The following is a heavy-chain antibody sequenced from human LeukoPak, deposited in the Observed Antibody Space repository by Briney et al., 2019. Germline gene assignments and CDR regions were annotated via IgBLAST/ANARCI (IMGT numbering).Heavy chain of an antibody. D-gene: IGHD3-22*01. CDR1: GFTFDDYG. CDR3: ARVLGTMIVVVPNAFDI. CDR2: INWNGGST. J-gene: IGHJ3*02. Sequence: GGSLRLSCAASGFTFDDYGMSWVRQAPGKGLEWVSGINWNGGSTGCADSVKGRFTISRDNAKNSLYLQMNSLRAEDTALYYCARVLGTMIVVVPNAFDIWGQGTMVTVSS. V-gene: IGHV3-20*04.